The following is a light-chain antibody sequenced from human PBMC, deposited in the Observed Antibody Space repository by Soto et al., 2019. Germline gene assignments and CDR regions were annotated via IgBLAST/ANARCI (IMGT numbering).Light chain of an antibody. Sequence: DIQMTQSPSTLSASVGDRVTITCRASQSISSWLAWYQQKPGKAPKLLIYKASSLESGLPSRFSGSGSGTEFTLTSSSLQPDDFATYYCQHYNSYPTFGQGTKVEIK. CDR1: QSISSW. CDR3: QHYNSYPT. CDR2: KAS. V-gene: IGKV1-5*03. J-gene: IGKJ1*01.